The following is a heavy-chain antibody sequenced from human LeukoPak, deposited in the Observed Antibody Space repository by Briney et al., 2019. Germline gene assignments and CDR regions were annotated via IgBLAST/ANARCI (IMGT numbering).Heavy chain of an antibody. CDR1: GFTFSSYS. CDR3: AKGPYGSGSYYKGYFDY. J-gene: IGHJ4*02. V-gene: IGHV3-23*01. CDR2: ISGSGGST. Sequence: GGSLRLSCAASGFTFSSYSMNWVRQAPGKGLEWVSAISGSGGSTYYADSVKGRFTISRDNSKNTLYLQMNSLRAEDTAVYYCAKGPYGSGSYYKGYFDYWGQGTLVTVSS. D-gene: IGHD3-10*01.